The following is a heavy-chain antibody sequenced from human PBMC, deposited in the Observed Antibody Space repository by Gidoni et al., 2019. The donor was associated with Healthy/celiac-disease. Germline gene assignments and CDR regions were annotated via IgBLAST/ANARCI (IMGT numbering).Heavy chain of an antibody. V-gene: IGHV3-48*04. CDR1: GFTFSSYS. Sequence: EVQLVESGGGLVQPGGSLRLSCAASGFTFSSYSMNWVRQAPGKGLECVSYISSSSSTIYYADSVKGRFTISRDNAKNSLYLQMNSLRAEDTAVYYCARDLVATTKGGFDYWGQGTLVTVSS. CDR2: ISSSSSTI. D-gene: IGHD5-12*01. J-gene: IGHJ4*02. CDR3: ARDLVATTKGGFDY.